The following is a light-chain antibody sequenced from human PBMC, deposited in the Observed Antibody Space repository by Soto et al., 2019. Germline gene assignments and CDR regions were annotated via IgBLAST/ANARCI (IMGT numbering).Light chain of an antibody. J-gene: IGLJ1*01. Sequence: QSVLTQPASVSGSSGQSITISCTGTRSDVGGYNYVYWHQQHPGKAPKLMIYDVTNRPSGVSDRFSGSKSGNTASLTISGLQAEDEADYYCSSYTRSSTYVFGAGTKVTVL. CDR1: RSDVGGYNY. V-gene: IGLV2-14*01. CDR3: SSYTRSSTYV. CDR2: DVT.